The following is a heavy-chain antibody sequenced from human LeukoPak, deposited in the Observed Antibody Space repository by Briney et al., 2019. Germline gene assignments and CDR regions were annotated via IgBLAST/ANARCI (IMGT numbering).Heavy chain of an antibody. D-gene: IGHD3-10*01. CDR3: TRDTDYYGSGSYDY. Sequence: GGSLRLSCTASGFTFGDYAMSWFRQAPGKGLEWVGFIRSKAYGGTTEYAASVKGRFTISGDDSKSIAYLQMNSLKTEDTAVYYCTRDTDYYGSGSYDYWGQGTLVTVSS. J-gene: IGHJ4*02. V-gene: IGHV3-49*03. CDR2: IRSKAYGGTT. CDR1: GFTFGDYA.